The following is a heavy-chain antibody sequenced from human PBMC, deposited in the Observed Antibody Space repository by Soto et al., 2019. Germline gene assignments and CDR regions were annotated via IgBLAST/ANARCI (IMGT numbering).Heavy chain of an antibody. V-gene: IGHV3-66*01. D-gene: IGHD4-17*01. CDR2: IYSGGST. CDR1: GFTVSNNY. CDR3: ARATSKTTGFDI. Sequence: GESLKISCAASGFTVSNNYMNWVRQAPGKGLEWVSIIYSGGSTYYADSVRGRFTISRDNSRSTLYLQMNSLRAEDTAVYYCARATSKTTGFDIWGQGTMVTVSS. J-gene: IGHJ3*02.